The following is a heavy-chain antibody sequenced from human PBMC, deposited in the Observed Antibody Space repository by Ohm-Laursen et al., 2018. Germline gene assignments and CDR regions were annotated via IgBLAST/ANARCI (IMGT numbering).Heavy chain of an antibody. D-gene: IGHD2-8*01. CDR3: AKGGLMVYANLDY. Sequence: SLRLSCAASGFTFSSYSMNWVRQAPGKGLEWVSAISGSGGSTNYADSVKGRFTISRDNSKNTLYLQMNSLRAEDTAVYYCAKGGLMVYANLDYWGQGTLVTVSS. CDR2: ISGSGGST. CDR1: GFTFSSYS. J-gene: IGHJ4*02. V-gene: IGHV3-23*01.